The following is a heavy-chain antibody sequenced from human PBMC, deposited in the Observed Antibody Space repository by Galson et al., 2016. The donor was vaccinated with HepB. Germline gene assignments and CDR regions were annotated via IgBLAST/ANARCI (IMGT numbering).Heavy chain of an antibody. V-gene: IGHV3-7*03. J-gene: IGHJ4*02. CDR3: ASDRRYSSWSF. CDR1: GFSFSSFW. Sequence: SLRLSCAASGFSFSSFWMSWVHQTPGKGLEWVATINQDGSDKYYVDSVKGRFTISRDNAKNSLYLQMNSLRAGDTAVYYCASDRRYSSWSFWGQGTLVTVSS. CDR2: INQDGSDK. D-gene: IGHD6-13*01.